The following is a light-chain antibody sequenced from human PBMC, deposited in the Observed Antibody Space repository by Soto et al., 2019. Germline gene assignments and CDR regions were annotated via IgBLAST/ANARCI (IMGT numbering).Light chain of an antibody. CDR2: GTS. CDR3: QQYGSPPIT. V-gene: IGKV3-20*01. Sequence: EIALTHSPDTLSLSPGEKAALSCRASQSVSSSYLAWYQQRPGQPPRLLMSGTSNRATGTPDRFSGSGSGIDFTLTISRLEPEDFAVYYCQQYGSPPITFGQGTLLEIK. J-gene: IGKJ5*01. CDR1: QSVSSSY.